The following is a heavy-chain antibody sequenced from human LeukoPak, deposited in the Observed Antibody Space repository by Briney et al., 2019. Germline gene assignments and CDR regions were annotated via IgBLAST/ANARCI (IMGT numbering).Heavy chain of an antibody. CDR3: ARVDYGDDYFDY. V-gene: IGHV3-23*01. D-gene: IGHD4-17*01. CDR2: ISGSGGSI. Sequence: GGSLRLSCAASGFTFSSYAMSWVRQAPGKGLEWVSAISGSGGSIYYADSVKGRFTISRDNAKNSLYLQMNSLRAEDTAVYYCARVDYGDDYFDYWGQGTLVTVSS. CDR1: GFTFSSYA. J-gene: IGHJ4*02.